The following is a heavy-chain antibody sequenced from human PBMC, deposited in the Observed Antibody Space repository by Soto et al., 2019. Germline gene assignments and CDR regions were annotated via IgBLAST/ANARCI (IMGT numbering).Heavy chain of an antibody. Sequence: GSLRLSCAASGFPFGSHAMSWVRQAPGKGLEWVSLVSGNGGTTNYADSVKGRFTISRDSSQKTLYLQMNSLRAEDTAIYYCAKGKAHTLFGVDTLFDYWGQGTLVTVSS. J-gene: IGHJ4*02. CDR3: AKGKAHTLFGVDTLFDY. D-gene: IGHD3-3*01. CDR1: GFPFGSHA. CDR2: VSGNGGTT. V-gene: IGHV3-23*01.